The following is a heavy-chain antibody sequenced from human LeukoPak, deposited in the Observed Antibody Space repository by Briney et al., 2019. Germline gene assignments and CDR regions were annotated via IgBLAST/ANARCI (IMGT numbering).Heavy chain of an antibody. Sequence: PSETLSLTCTVSGGSISSYYWSWIRQPPGKGLEWIGYIYYSGSTNYNPSLKSRVTISVDTSKNQFSLKLSSVTAADTAVYYCARNGATYYTQAFDIWGQGTMVTVSS. CDR2: IYYSGST. CDR3: ARNGATYYTQAFDI. CDR1: GGSISSYY. D-gene: IGHD3-3*01. J-gene: IGHJ3*02. V-gene: IGHV4-59*01.